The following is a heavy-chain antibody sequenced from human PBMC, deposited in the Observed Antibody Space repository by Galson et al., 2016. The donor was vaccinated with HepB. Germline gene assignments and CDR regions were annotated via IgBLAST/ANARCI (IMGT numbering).Heavy chain of an antibody. CDR2: IYHTGTT. V-gene: IGHV4-4*02. J-gene: IGHJ3*01. CDR1: GVSISSSHW. Sequence: ETLSLTCAVSGVSISSSHWWNWVRQPPGKGLEWIGEIYHTGTTDYNPSLQSRVTISLDKSKNQFSLQLSSVTAADTAVYYCARDEIFDVWGRGTMVTVSS. CDR3: ARDEIFDV.